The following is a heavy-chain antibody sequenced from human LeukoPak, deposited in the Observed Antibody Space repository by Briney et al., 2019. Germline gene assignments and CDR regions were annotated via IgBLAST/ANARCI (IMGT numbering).Heavy chain of an antibody. V-gene: IGHV4-39*01. J-gene: IGHJ4*02. CDR2: FYYSEST. CDR3: ARTAGIAVAGSRQYFDY. D-gene: IGHD6-19*01. CDR1: GGLISSSSYY. Sequence: PSETLSLTCTVSGGLISSSSYYWGWIRQPPGKGLEWILSFYYSESTYYNPSLKSRVTISVDTSKNQFTLKLSSVTAADTAVYYCARTAGIAVAGSRQYFDYWGQGTLVTVSS.